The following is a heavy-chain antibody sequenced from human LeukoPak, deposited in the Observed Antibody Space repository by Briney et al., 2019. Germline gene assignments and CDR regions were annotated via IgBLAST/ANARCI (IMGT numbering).Heavy chain of an antibody. V-gene: IGHV3-21*01. J-gene: IGHJ6*02. CDR1: GFTFSSYS. D-gene: IGHD1-26*01. Sequence: GGSLRLSCAASGFTFSSYSMNWVRQAPGKGLEWVSSISSSSSYIYYADSVKGRFTISRDNAKNSLYLQMNSLRAEDTAVYYCAGSGSTKGYYYYYGMDVWGQGTTVTVSS. CDR2: ISSSSSYI. CDR3: AGSGSTKGYYYYYGMDV.